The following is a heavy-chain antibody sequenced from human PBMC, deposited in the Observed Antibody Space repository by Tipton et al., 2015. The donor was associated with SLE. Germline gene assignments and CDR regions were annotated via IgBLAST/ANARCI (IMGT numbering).Heavy chain of an antibody. CDR3: ARTNRGCFDY. J-gene: IGHJ4*02. CDR1: GDSLIGSH. CDR2: IYNGGST. Sequence: TLSLTCTVSGDSLIGSHLTWIRQPAGKGLEWIGRIYNGGSTNYNPSLKSRLSMSVDTSKNQMSLKLNSVTAADTAVYYCARTNRGCFDYWGQGTLVTVSS. D-gene: IGHD2-8*01. V-gene: IGHV4-4*07.